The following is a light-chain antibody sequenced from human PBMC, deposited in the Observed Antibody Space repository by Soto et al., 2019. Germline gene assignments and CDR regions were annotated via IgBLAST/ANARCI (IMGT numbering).Light chain of an antibody. CDR3: QHYASPPYT. CDR2: GSV. CDR1: QSVSSTY. Sequence: ELVLTQTPGTLSLSPGDRATLSCRASQSVSSTYLAWYQQKPGQAPRLLMYGSVSRATGIPDRFSGSGSGTDFTLTINRLEPEDFAMYFCQHYASPPYTFGQGTKLEIK. V-gene: IGKV3-20*01. J-gene: IGKJ2*01.